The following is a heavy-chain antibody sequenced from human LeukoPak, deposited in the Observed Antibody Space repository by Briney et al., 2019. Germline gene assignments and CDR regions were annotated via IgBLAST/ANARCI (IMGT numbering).Heavy chain of an antibody. D-gene: IGHD3-10*01. J-gene: IGHJ4*02. CDR1: GGSFSGYY. V-gene: IGHV4-34*01. Sequence: KPSETLSLTCAVYGGSFSGYYWSWIRQPPGKGLEWIGEINHSGSTNYNPSLKSRVTISVDTSKNQFSLKLSSVTAADTAVYYYRFVELEGAYYFDYWGQGTLVTVSS. CDR3: RFVELEGAYYFDY. CDR2: INHSGST.